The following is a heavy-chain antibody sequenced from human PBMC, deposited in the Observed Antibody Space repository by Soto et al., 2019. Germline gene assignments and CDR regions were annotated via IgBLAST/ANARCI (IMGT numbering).Heavy chain of an antibody. J-gene: IGHJ6*02. CDR1: GFTFSSYA. CDR3: ARLGKVQLWLPGVYYYYYGMDV. V-gene: IGHV3-30-3*01. CDR2: ISYDGSNK. D-gene: IGHD5-18*01. Sequence: QVQLVESGGGVVQPGRSLRLSCAASGFTFSSYAMHWVRQAPGKGLEWVAVISYDGSNKYYADSVKGRFTISRDNSKNTLYLQMNSLRAEDTAVYYCARLGKVQLWLPGVYYYYYGMDVWGQGTTVTVSS.